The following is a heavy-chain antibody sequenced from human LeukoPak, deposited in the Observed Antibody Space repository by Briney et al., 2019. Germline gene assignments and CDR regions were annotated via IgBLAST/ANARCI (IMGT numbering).Heavy chain of an antibody. CDR2: IKSKTDGGTT. D-gene: IGHD4-17*01. V-gene: IGHV3-15*01. CDR1: GFTFRNAW. J-gene: IGHJ4*02. Sequence: GGSLRLSCAASGFTFRNAWMSWVRQAPGKGLEWVGRIKSKTDGGTTDYAAPVKGRFTISRDDSKNTLYLQMNSPKTEDTAVYYCTTDRRTTVATTWGQGTLVTVSS. CDR3: TTDRRTTVATT.